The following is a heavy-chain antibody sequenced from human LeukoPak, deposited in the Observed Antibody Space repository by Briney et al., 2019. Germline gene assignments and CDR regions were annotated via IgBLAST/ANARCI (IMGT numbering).Heavy chain of an antibody. J-gene: IGHJ4*02. V-gene: IGHV4-39*01. CDR3: ATSTGSSNLGY. D-gene: IGHD6-13*01. Sequence: SETLSLTCTVSGGSTGIRSYYWGWIRHPPGKGREWIGSIYYSGSTSYNPSLKSRVTISVDTSKNLFSLKLRFVTAADMAVYYCATSTGSSNLGYWGQGTLVTVSS. CDR2: IYYSGST. CDR1: GGSTGIRSYY.